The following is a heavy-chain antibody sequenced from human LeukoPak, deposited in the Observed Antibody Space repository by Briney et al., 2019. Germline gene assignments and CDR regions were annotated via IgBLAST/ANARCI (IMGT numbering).Heavy chain of an antibody. V-gene: IGHV3-64*01. CDR1: GFTFISYA. D-gene: IGHD1-26*01. Sequence: GGSLRLSWAASGFTFISYARHWVRQPPGKGLEYFSAISSNGGSTYYANSVKGRFTISRDNSKNTLYLQMGSLRAEDMAVYYCARSSGSYIGDVDYWGQGTLVTVSS. J-gene: IGHJ4*02. CDR2: ISSNGGST. CDR3: ARSSGSYIGDVDY.